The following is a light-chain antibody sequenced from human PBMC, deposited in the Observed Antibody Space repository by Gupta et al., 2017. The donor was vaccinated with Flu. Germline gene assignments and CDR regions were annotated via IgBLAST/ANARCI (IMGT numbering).Light chain of an antibody. J-gene: IGLJ1*01. V-gene: IGLV3-25*03. CDR2: KDT. CDR3: HSADRSVASFV. Sequence: SYELTQPPSVSASPGQTARITCSGDALPKQYASWYQQKPGQAPVLVIFKDTERPSGIPERFTGSSSGTTVTLTISGVQAEDEADYYCHSADRSVASFVFGTGTKVTVV. CDR1: ALPKQY.